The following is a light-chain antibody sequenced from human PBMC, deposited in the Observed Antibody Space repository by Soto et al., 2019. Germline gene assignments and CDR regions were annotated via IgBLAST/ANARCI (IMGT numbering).Light chain of an antibody. CDR1: SSDVGSYNR. CDR2: DVS. J-gene: IGLJ2*01. V-gene: IGLV2-18*02. CDR3: SSFTSSSTLV. Sequence: HSALTQPPSVSGSPGQSVTISCTGTSSDVGSYNRVSWYQQPPGTAPKVMIYDVSNRPSGVPDRFSGSKSGNTASLTISGLQAEDEADYYCSSFTSSSTLVFGGGTKLTVL.